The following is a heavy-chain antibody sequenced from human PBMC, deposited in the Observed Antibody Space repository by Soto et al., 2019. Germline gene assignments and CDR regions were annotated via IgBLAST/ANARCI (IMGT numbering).Heavy chain of an antibody. J-gene: IGHJ4*02. D-gene: IGHD3-22*01. CDR2: IYYSGST. CDR3: ARVSDMIVVVFDY. Sequence: QVQLQESGSGLVKPSQTLSLTCTVSGGSISSGDYYWSWIRQPPGKGLEWIGYIYYSGSTYYNPSLKSRVTISVDTSKNQFSLKLSSVTAADTAVYYCARVSDMIVVVFDYWGQGTLVTVSS. CDR1: GGSISSGDYY. V-gene: IGHV4-30-4*01.